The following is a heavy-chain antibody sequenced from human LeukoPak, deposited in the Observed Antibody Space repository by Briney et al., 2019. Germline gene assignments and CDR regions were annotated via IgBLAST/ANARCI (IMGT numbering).Heavy chain of an antibody. CDR1: GGSISSYY. CDR3: ARDNSGSYYVGYYYYMDV. CDR2: IYTSGST. V-gene: IGHV4-4*07. J-gene: IGHJ6*03. D-gene: IGHD1-26*01. Sequence: SETLSLTCTVSGGSISSYYWSWIRQPAGKGLEWIGRIYTSGSTNYNPSLKSRVTMSVDTSKNQFSLKLSSVTAADTAVYYCARDNSGSYYVGYYYYMDVWGKGTTVTISS.